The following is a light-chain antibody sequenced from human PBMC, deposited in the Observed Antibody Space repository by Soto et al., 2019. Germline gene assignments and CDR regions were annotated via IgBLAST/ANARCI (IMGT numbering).Light chain of an antibody. Sequence: QSALTQPASVSGSPGQSTTISCTGNSSDVGGYNYVSWYQQHPGKAPKFMIYDVSNRPSGVSNRFSGSKSGNTASLTISGLQAEDEADYYCSSYTTSNTRQIVFGTGTKVTVL. V-gene: IGLV2-14*01. CDR1: SSDVGGYNY. J-gene: IGLJ1*01. CDR3: SSYTTSNTRQIV. CDR2: DVS.